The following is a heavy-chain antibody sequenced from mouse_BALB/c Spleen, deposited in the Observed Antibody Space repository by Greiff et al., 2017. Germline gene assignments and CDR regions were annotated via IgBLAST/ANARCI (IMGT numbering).Heavy chain of an antibody. V-gene: IGHV3-6*02. CDR1: GYSITSGYY. D-gene: IGHD6-5*01. J-gene: IGHJ3*01. Sequence: ESGPGLVKPSQSLSLTCSVTGYSITSGYYWNWIRQFPGNKLEWMGYISYDGSNNYNPSLKNRISITRDTSKNQFFLKLNSVTTEDTATYYCARDKAYAFAYWGQGTLVTVSA. CDR2: ISYDGSN. CDR3: ARDKAYAFAY.